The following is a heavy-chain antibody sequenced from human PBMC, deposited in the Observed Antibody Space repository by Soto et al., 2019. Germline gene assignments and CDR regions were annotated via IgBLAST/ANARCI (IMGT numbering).Heavy chain of an antibody. CDR3: ARGVGSGSYYNQYNWFDP. V-gene: IGHV4-59*01. D-gene: IGHD3-10*01. J-gene: IGHJ5*02. CDR2: IYYSGST. CDR1: GGSISSYY. Sequence: SETLSLTCTVSGGSISSYYWSWIRQSPGKGLEWIGYIYYSGSTNYNPSLKSRVTISVDTSKNQFSLKLSSVTAADTAVYYCARGVGSGSYYNQYNWFDPWGQGTLVTVSS.